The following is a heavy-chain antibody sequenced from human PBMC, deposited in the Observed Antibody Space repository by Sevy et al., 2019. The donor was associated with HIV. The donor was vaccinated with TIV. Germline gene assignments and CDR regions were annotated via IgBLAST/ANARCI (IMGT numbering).Heavy chain of an antibody. Sequence: VSVKVSCKASGYTFTSYGISWVRQAPGQGLEWMGWISAYNGNTKYAQKLQGRVTMTTDTSTSTAYMELRSLRSDDTAVYYCARENKLRYCSGGSCYSYNWFDPWGQGTLVTVSS. CDR3: ARENKLRYCSGGSCYSYNWFDP. V-gene: IGHV1-18*01. CDR1: GYTFTSYG. J-gene: IGHJ5*02. D-gene: IGHD2-15*01. CDR2: ISAYNGNT.